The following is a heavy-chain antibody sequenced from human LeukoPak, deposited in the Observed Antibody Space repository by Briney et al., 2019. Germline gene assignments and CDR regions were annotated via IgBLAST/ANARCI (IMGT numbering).Heavy chain of an antibody. D-gene: IGHD4-23*01. J-gene: IGHJ4*02. Sequence: PGGSLRLSCTASGFTFGDYAMSWVRQAPGKGLEGVGFIRSKAYGGTTEYAASVKGRFTISRDDSKSIAYLQMNSLKTEDAAVYYCTRELRWYFDYWGQGTLVTVSS. CDR2: IRSKAYGGTT. V-gene: IGHV3-49*04. CDR3: TRELRWYFDY. CDR1: GFTFGDYA.